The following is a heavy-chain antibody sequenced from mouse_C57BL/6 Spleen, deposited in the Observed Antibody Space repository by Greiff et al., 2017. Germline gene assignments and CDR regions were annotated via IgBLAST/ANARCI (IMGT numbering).Heavy chain of an antibody. V-gene: IGHV3-6*01. CDR1: GYSITSGYY. CDR2: ISYDGSN. CDR3: AREGDGYYVLDY. J-gene: IGHJ2*01. Sequence: ESGPGLVKPSQSLSLTCSVTGYSITSGYYWNWIRQFPGNKLEWMGYISYDGSNNYNPSLKNRNSITRDTSKNQFFLKLNSVTTEDTATYYCAREGDGYYVLDYWGQGTTRTVSS. D-gene: IGHD2-3*01.